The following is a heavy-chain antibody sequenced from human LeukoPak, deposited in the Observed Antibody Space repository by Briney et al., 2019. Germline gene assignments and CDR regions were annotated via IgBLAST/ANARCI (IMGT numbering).Heavy chain of an antibody. CDR3: AKDPGRQVYFDY. CDR2: IYSGGST. CDR1: GFTVSSNY. J-gene: IGHJ4*02. D-gene: IGHD1-1*01. Sequence: GGSLRLSCAASGFTVSSNYMSWVRQAPGKGLEWVSVIYSGGSTYYADSVKGRFTISRDNSKNTLYLQMNSLRAEDTAVYYCAKDPGRQVYFDYWGQGTLVTVSS. V-gene: IGHV3-66*01.